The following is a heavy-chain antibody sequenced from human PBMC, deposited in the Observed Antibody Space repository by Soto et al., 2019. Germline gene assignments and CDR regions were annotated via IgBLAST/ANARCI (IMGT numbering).Heavy chain of an antibody. J-gene: IGHJ5*02. D-gene: IGHD2-2*01. CDR1: GGSISSGDYY. Sequence: PSETLSLTCTVSGGSISSGDYYWSWIRQPPGKGLEWIGYIYYSGSTYYNPSLKSRVTISVDTSKNQFSLKLSSVTAADTAVYYCARDIVLVPAAIEGHWFDPWGQGTLVTVSS. CDR3: ARDIVLVPAAIEGHWFDP. V-gene: IGHV4-30-4*01. CDR2: IYYSGST.